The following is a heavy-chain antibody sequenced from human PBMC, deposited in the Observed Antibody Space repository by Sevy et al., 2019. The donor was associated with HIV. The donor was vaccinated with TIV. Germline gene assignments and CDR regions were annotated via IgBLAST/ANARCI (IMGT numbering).Heavy chain of an antibody. CDR3: GRTSPRGGFDY. Sequence: ASVKVSCKASGYTFTNYYMHWVRQAPGQGLEWMGIINPSDVSTIYAQTFQGRVTMTRDTSTSTVYMELSSLRSDDTAVYYWGRTSPRGGFDYWGQGALVTVSS. CDR1: GYTFTNYY. J-gene: IGHJ4*02. D-gene: IGHD3-16*01. CDR2: INPSDVST. V-gene: IGHV1-46*03.